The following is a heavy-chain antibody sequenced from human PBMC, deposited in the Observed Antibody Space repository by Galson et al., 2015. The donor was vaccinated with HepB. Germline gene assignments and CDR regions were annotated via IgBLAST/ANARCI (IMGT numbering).Heavy chain of an antibody. CDR2: IKQDGSEK. CDR1: GFTFSSYW. J-gene: IGHJ6*02. V-gene: IGHV3-7*03. D-gene: IGHD3-10*01. Sequence: SLRLSCAASGFTFSSYWMSWVRQAPGKGLEWVANIKQDGSEKYYVDSVKGRFTISRDNAKNSLYLQMNSLRAEDTAVYYCARDGDGETSNYYYGMDVWGQGTTVTVSS. CDR3: ARDGDGETSNYYYGMDV.